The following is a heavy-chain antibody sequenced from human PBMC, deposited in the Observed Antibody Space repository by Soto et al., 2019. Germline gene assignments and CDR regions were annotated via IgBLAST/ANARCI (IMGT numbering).Heavy chain of an antibody. J-gene: IGHJ6*02. Sequence: SVKVSCKASGGTFSSYAISWVRQAPGQGLEWMGGIVPIFGTANYAQKFQGRVTITAGESTSTAYMELSSLRSEDTAVYYCARVPYYDILTGYTDYYYYYGMDVWGQGTTVTVSS. V-gene: IGHV1-69*13. CDR1: GGTFSSYA. CDR2: IVPIFGTA. CDR3: ARVPYYDILTGYTDYYYYYGMDV. D-gene: IGHD3-9*01.